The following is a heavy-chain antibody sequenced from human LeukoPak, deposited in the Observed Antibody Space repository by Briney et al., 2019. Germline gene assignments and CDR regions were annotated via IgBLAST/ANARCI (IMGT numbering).Heavy chain of an antibody. CDR2: IYHSGST. CDR1: GGSISSSYW. J-gene: IGHJ4*02. Sequence: SGTLSLTCAVSGGSISSSYWWSWVRQPPGKGLEWIGGIYHSGSTTYNPSLKSPVTISVDKSRNQFSLNLRSVTAADTAVYYCARDLARNWARLGYFDYWGQGTLVTVSS. CDR3: ARDLARNWARLGYFDY. D-gene: IGHD7-27*01. V-gene: IGHV4-4*02.